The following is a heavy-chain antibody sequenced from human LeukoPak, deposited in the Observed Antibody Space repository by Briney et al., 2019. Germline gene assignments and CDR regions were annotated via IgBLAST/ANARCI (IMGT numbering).Heavy chain of an antibody. D-gene: IGHD1-26*01. V-gene: IGHV3-53*01. CDR2: IYSGGST. CDR1: GFTVSSNY. CDR3: ARFPLNLIVGAPQKAFDI. J-gene: IGHJ3*02. Sequence: GGSLRLSCAASGFTVSSNYMSWVRQAPGKGLEWVSVIYSGGSTYYADSVKGRLTISRDNSKHTLYLQMNSLRGEDTAVYYCARFPLNLIVGAPQKAFDIWGQGTMVTVSS.